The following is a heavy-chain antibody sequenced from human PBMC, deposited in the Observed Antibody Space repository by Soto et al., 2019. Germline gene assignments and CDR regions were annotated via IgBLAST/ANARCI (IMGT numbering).Heavy chain of an antibody. CDR3: ARDIPTTIGYSYGSFANKQAFDI. J-gene: IGHJ3*02. V-gene: IGHV3-74*01. D-gene: IGHD5-18*01. CDR1: GFTFSSYW. CDR2: INSDGSST. Sequence: GGSLRLSCAASGFTFSSYWMHWVRQAPGKGLVWVSRINSDGSSTSYADSVKGRFTISRDNAKNTLYLQMNSLRAEDTAVYYCARDIPTTIGYSYGSFANKQAFDIWGQGTMVTVSS.